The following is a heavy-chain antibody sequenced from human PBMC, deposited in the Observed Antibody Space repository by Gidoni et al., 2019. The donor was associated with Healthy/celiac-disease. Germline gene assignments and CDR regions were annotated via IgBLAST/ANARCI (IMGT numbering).Heavy chain of an antibody. V-gene: IGHV3-21*01. CDR1: GFTFSSYS. CDR3: ARVLRQQLAYDSP. D-gene: IGHD6-13*01. CDR2: ISSSSSYI. J-gene: IGHJ5*02. Sequence: EVQLVESGGGLVKPGGSLRLSCAASGFTFSSYSMNWVRQAPGKGLEWVSSISSSSSYIYYADSVKGRFTISRDNAKNSLYLQMNSLRAEDTAVYYCARVLRQQLAYDSPWGQGTLVTVSS.